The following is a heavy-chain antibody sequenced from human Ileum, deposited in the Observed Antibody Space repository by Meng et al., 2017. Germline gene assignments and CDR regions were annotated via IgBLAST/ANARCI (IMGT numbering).Heavy chain of an antibody. J-gene: IGHJ4*02. V-gene: IGHV4-4*02. CDR2: IHYTAGT. Sequence: LWAACPGLRKPARPLCPRCGVPGGSMCATNWWYRVRQPPGKGLEWLGEIHYTAGTNYNPSLKSRVTMSVDKAKNQFSLILTSVTAADTAVYYCARDPYSGGPGDYWGQGTLVTVSS. D-gene: IGHD1-26*01. CDR3: ARDPYSGGPGDY. CDR1: GGSMCATNW.